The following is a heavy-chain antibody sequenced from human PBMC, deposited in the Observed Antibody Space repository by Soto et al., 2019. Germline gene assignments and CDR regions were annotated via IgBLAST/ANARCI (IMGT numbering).Heavy chain of an antibody. D-gene: IGHD2-21*01. CDR1: GYTFTTNA. Sequence: QVQLVQSGAEVKKPGASVKVSCKASGYTFTTNAMHWVRQAPGQRLEYMGWINTGNGNTKYSQKFQGRVTISRDTSASTAYMELSSLTSEDTAVYYCARDCRLDPYYYCAMDVWGQGTTVTVSS. V-gene: IGHV1-3*04. CDR3: ARDCRLDPYYYCAMDV. J-gene: IGHJ6*02. CDR2: INTGNGNT.